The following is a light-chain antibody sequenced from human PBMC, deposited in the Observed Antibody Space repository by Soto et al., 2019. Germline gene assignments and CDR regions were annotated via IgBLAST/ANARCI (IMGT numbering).Light chain of an antibody. CDR3: QQYYSSWT. Sequence: DIVMTQSPDSLAVSLGERAAINCKSSQSVLHSSNNKNYLAWYQQKPRQPPKLLIYWASTRESGVPDRFSGSGSGTDFTLTISSLQAEDVAVYYCQQYYSSWTFGQGTKVEIK. V-gene: IGKV4-1*01. CDR1: QSVLHSSNNKNY. J-gene: IGKJ1*01. CDR2: WAS.